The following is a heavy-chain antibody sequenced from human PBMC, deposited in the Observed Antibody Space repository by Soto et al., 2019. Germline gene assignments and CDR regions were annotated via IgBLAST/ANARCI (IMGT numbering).Heavy chain of an antibody. V-gene: IGHV3-21*01. CDR2: YSSSSSSI. Sequence: GGSLRLSCAASGFTFSSYSMNWVRQAPGKGLEWVSSYSSSSSSIYYADSVKGRFTISRDNAKNSLYLQMNSLRAEDMAVYYCARVVVLRHYYYMDVWGKGTTVTVSS. CDR3: ARVVVLRHYYYMDV. D-gene: IGHD2-2*01. J-gene: IGHJ6*03. CDR1: GFTFSSYS.